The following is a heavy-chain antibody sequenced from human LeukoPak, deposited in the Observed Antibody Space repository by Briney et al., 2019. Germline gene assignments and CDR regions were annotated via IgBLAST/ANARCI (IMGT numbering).Heavy chain of an antibody. V-gene: IGHV3-7*03. CDR2: INQDGSEK. Sequence: PGGSLRLSCAASGFTFSSYAMSWVRQAPGKGLEWVANINQDGSEKYYVDSVKGRFTISRDNAKNSLYLQMNSLRAEDTAVYYCARASDSSGWYGKLYFDYWGQGTLVTVSS. J-gene: IGHJ4*02. CDR3: ARASDSSGWYGKLYFDY. CDR1: GFTFSSYA. D-gene: IGHD6-19*01.